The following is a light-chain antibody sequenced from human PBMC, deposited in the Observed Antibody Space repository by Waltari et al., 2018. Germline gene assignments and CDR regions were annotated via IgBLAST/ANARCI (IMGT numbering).Light chain of an antibody. Sequence: EIVLTQSPATLSLSPGERATLSCRASQTGIPYLAWYQHNPGQAPRLLISDASNRVPGIPARFSGSGSGTDFTLTISSLEPEDFAVYYCQQRYYWPPWTFGQGTKVELK. J-gene: IGKJ1*01. V-gene: IGKV3-11*01. CDR1: QTGIPY. CDR2: DAS. CDR3: QQRYYWPPWT.